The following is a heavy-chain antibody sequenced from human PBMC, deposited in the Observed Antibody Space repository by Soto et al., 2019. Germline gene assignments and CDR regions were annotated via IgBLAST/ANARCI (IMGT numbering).Heavy chain of an antibody. CDR2: IYYSGST. D-gene: IGHD3-3*01. CDR3: ARRGAYYDFWSGYNGGDYYGMDV. CDR1: GGSISSSSYY. V-gene: IGHV4-39*01. J-gene: IGHJ6*02. Sequence: SENLSLTCTVSGGSISSSSYYWGGIRQPPVTGLEWIGSIYYSGSTYYNPSLKSRVTISVDTSKNQFSLKLSSVTAADTAVYYCARRGAYYDFWSGYNGGDYYGMDVWGQGTTVTVSS.